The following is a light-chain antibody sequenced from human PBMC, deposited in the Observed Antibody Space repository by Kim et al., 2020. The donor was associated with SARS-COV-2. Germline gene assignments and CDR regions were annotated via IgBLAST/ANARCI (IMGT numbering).Light chain of an antibody. CDR3: QHYGSSPYT. Sequence: LAPGERATLSCRASQTITNNYLAWYQQKPGQAPSLLIYGASSRATGIPDRFSGSGSGTDFTLTISRLEPEDFAVYYCQHYGSSPYTFGQGTKLEI. CDR1: QTITNNY. J-gene: IGKJ2*01. V-gene: IGKV3-20*01. CDR2: GAS.